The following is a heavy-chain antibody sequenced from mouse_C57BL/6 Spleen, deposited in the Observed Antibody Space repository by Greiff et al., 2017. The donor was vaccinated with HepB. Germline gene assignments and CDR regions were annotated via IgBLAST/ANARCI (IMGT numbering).Heavy chain of an antibody. V-gene: IGHV14-3*01. CDR3: ALDYDGGGYAMDY. CDR2: IDPANGNT. CDR1: GFNIKNTY. D-gene: IGHD2-4*01. Sequence: VHVKQSVAELVRPGASVKLSCTASGFNIKNTYMHWVKQRPEQGLEWIGRIDPANGNTKYAPKFQGKATITADTSSNTAYLQLSSLTSEDTAIYYCALDYDGGGYAMDYWGQGTSVTVSS. J-gene: IGHJ4*01.